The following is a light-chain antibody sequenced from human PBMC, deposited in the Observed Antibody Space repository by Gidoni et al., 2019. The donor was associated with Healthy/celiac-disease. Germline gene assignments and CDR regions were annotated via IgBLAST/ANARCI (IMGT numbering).Light chain of an antibody. Sequence: EMVLPQSPATLSLSPGERATLSCRASQSVSSYLAWYQQKPGQAPRLLIYDASNRATVIPARFSGSGSGTDFTLTIISLEPEDFAVYYCQQRSNWPYSFXQXTKLEIK. CDR3: QQRSNWPYS. V-gene: IGKV3-11*01. CDR1: QSVSSY. J-gene: IGKJ2*03. CDR2: DAS.